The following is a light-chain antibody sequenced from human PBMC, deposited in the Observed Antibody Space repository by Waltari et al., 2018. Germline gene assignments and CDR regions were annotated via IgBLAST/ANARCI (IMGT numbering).Light chain of an antibody. Sequence: EIVLTQSPGTLSLSPGERATLSCRASQIIGRYLAWYQQKPDQAPRLLIYGASNRATGIPDRFSGSGSGTDFSLTISRLEPEDFAVYYCQNHERLPATFGQGTKVEIK. CDR3: QNHERLPAT. V-gene: IGKV3-20*01. J-gene: IGKJ1*01. CDR2: GAS. CDR1: QIIGRY.